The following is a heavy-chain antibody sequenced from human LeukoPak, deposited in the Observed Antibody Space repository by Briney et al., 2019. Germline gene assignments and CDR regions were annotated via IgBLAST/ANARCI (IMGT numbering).Heavy chain of an antibody. CDR1: GYTFTSYG. D-gene: IGHD3-10*01. V-gene: IGHV1-18*01. CDR3: ARDRGSGSYFVGTPPTIDY. CDR2: ISAYNGNT. Sequence: ASVKVSCKASGYTFTSYGISWVRQAPGQGLEWMGWISAYNGNTNYAQKLQGRVTMTTDTSTSTAYMELRSLRSDDTAVYYCARDRGSGSYFVGTPPTIDYWGQGTLVTVSS. J-gene: IGHJ4*02.